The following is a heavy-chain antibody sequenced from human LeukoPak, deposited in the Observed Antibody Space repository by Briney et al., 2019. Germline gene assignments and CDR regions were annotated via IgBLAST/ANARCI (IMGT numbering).Heavy chain of an antibody. D-gene: IGHD3-10*01. V-gene: IGHV3-48*01. Sequence: GGSLRLSCAASGFTFSSYSMNWVRQAPGKGLEWVSYISSSSSTIYYADSVKGRFTISRDNSKNTLYLQMNSLRAEDTAVYYCARGLRDGSGSYYHWFDPWGQGTLVTVSS. CDR2: ISSSSSTI. J-gene: IGHJ5*02. CDR1: GFTFSSYS. CDR3: ARGLRDGSGSYYHWFDP.